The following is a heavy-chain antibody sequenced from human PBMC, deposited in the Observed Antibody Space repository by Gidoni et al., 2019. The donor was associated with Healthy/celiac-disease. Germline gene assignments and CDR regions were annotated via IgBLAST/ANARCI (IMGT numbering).Heavy chain of an antibody. CDR1: GFTFSSYP. Sequence: EVQLLESGGGLVQPGGSLRLSCAASGFTFSSYPMSWVRQAPGKGLEWVSAIRGSGGSTYYADSVKGRFTISRDNSKNTLYLQMNSLRAEDTAVYYCAKGGENSGSYYWYYYYYMDVWGKGTTVTVSS. J-gene: IGHJ6*03. CDR2: IRGSGGST. D-gene: IGHD1-26*01. V-gene: IGHV3-23*01. CDR3: AKGGENSGSYYWYYYYYMDV.